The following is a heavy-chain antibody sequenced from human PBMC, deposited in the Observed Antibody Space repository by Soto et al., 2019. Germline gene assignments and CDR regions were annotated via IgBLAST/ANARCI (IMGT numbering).Heavy chain of an antibody. V-gene: IGHV3-23*01. CDR1: GFTFSTHP. Sequence: VGSLRHSCEASGFTFSTHPMSGVRHAPGKGLEWVSAISGSGGSTYHADSVKGRFTIYRDNSKNTLYLQMNSLRAEDTAVYYCAKFMVVAATRGSGWGQGT. CDR3: AKFMVVAATRGSG. CDR2: ISGSGGST. J-gene: IGHJ4*02. D-gene: IGHD2-15*01.